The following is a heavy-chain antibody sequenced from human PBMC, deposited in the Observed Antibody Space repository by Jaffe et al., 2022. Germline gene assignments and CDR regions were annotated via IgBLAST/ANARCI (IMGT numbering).Heavy chain of an antibody. CDR2: IYTSGST. D-gene: IGHD5-12*01. CDR1: GGSISSGSYY. CDR3: ARGARDGYNNNYFDY. V-gene: IGHV4-61*02. J-gene: IGHJ4*02. Sequence: QVQLQESGPGLVKPSQTLSLTCTVSGGSISSGSYYWSWIRQPAGKGLEWIGRIYTSGSTNYNPSLKSRVTISVDTSKNQFSLKLSSVTAADTAVYYCARGARDGYNNNYFDYWGQGTLVTVSS.